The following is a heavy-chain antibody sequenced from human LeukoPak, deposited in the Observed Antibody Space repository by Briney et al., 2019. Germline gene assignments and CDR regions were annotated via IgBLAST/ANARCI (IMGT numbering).Heavy chain of an antibody. CDR2: ISYDGSNK. Sequence: GRSLRLSCAASGFTFSSYAMHWVRQAPGKGLEWVAVISYDGSNKYYADSVKGRFTISRDNSKNTLYLQMNSLRAEDTAVYYCARDGAPGGSAYFDYWGQGTLVSVSS. V-gene: IGHV3-30-3*01. D-gene: IGHD3-16*01. CDR1: GFTFSSYA. J-gene: IGHJ4*02. CDR3: ARDGAPGGSAYFDY.